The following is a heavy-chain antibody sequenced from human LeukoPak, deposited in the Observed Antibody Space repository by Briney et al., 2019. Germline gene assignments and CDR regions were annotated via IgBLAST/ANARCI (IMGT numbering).Heavy chain of an antibody. Sequence: PSETLSLTCTVSGSSISSSNYYWGWIRQPPGQGLEWIGNIYYSGSTYSNPSLKSRVTISLDTSKNQFSLRLSSVTAADTAVYYCARHLEYTGTSAWGQGTLVTVSS. D-gene: IGHD1-26*01. J-gene: IGHJ4*02. CDR2: IYYSGST. CDR3: ARHLEYTGTSA. V-gene: IGHV4-39*01. CDR1: GSSISSSNYY.